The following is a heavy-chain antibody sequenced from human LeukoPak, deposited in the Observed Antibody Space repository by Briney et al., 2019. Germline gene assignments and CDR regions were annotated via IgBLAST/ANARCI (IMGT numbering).Heavy chain of an antibody. CDR3: ATLTGYSKIDY. Sequence: SETLSLTCTVSGGSISSYYWSWIRQPPGKGLEWIGYIYYSGSTNYNPSLKSRVTISVDTSKNQFSLKLSSVTAADTAVYYCATLTGYSKIDYWGQGTLVTVSS. V-gene: IGHV4-59*08. D-gene: IGHD3-9*01. CDR2: IYYSGST. J-gene: IGHJ4*02. CDR1: GGSISSYY.